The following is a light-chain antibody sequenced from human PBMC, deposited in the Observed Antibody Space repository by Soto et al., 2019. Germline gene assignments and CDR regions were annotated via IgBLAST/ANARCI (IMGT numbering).Light chain of an antibody. CDR3: QKSYSTPRT. J-gene: IGKJ5*01. Sequence: DIQITQSPSSLSASVGDRVTSTCRASQSISSYLNWYQQKPGKAPKLLIYAASSLQSGVPSRFSGSGSGTDFTLTISSLQPEDFATYYCQKSYSTPRTFGQGTRLEIK. CDR1: QSISSY. CDR2: AAS. V-gene: IGKV1-39*01.